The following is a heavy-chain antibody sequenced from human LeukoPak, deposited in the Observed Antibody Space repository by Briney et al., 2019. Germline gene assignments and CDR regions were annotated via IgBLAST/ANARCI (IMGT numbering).Heavy chain of an antibody. J-gene: IGHJ4*02. CDR2: VKSKIDGGTI. Sequence: GGSLRLSCAASGFTFSNTWMSWVRQAPGKGLEWVGRVKSKIDGGTIDYAAPVKGRCTISRDDSTATLYLQMNSLKIEDTAVYYCTTVGSITWAGTPFDYWGQGTLVTVSS. CDR3: TTVGSITWAGTPFDY. CDR1: GFTFSNTW. D-gene: IGHD6-19*01. V-gene: IGHV3-15*07.